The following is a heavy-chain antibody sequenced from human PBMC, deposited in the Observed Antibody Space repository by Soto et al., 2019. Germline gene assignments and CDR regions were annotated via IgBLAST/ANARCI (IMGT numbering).Heavy chain of an antibody. CDR3: AKEENYYDTTPRGIDY. V-gene: IGHV3-30*18. CDR2: ISYDGSNK. D-gene: IGHD3-22*01. Sequence: QVQLVESGGGVVQPGRSLRLSCAASGFTFSSYGMYWVRQAPGKGLEWVAVISYDGSNKYYADSVKGRFTISRDISKKTLYLQMNSLRVEDTAVYYCAKEENYYDTTPRGIDYWGQGTLVSVSS. CDR1: GFTFSSYG. J-gene: IGHJ4*02.